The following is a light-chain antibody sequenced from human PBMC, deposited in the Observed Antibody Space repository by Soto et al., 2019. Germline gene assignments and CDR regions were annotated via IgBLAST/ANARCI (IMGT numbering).Light chain of an antibody. Sequence: EIVLTQSPGTLSLSPGERATLSCRASQSVSSSYLAWYQQKPVQAPRLLIYGASSRATGSPDRFSGSGSGTDFTLTISRLEPEDFAVYYCQQYGSSPLTFGGGTKVEIK. CDR3: QQYGSSPLT. CDR2: GAS. V-gene: IGKV3-20*01. CDR1: QSVSSSY. J-gene: IGKJ4*01.